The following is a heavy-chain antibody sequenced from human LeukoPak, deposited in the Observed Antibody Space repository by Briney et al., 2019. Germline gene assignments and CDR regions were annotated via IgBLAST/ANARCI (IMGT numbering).Heavy chain of an antibody. V-gene: IGHV1-18*01. D-gene: IGHD3-22*01. CDR3: ARDTPPPYYDSRVPRDY. Sequence: ASVKVSCKASGYTFTSYGISWVRQDPGQGLEWMGWISAYNGNTNYAQKLQGRVTMTTDTSTSTAYMELRSLRSDDTAVYYCARDTPPPYYDSRVPRDYWGQGTLVTVSS. CDR1: GYTFTSYG. CDR2: ISAYNGNT. J-gene: IGHJ4*02.